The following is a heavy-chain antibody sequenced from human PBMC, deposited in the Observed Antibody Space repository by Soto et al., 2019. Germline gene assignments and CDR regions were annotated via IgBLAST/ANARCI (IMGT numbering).Heavy chain of an antibody. CDR2: IYYSGST. V-gene: IGHV4-39*01. D-gene: IGHD4-17*01. Sequence: LSETLSLTCTVSGGSISSSSHYWGWIRQPPGKGLEWIGSIYYSGSTYYNASLKSRVTISVDTSKNQFSLKLSSVTAADTAVYYCASQTYGDIGSYYYYGMDVWGQGTTVTVSS. J-gene: IGHJ6*02. CDR1: GGSISSSSHY. CDR3: ASQTYGDIGSYYYYGMDV.